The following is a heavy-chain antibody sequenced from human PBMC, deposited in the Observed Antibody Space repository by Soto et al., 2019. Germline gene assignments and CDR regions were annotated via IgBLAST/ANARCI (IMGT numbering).Heavy chain of an antibody. Sequence: PGESLKISCKGSGYSFTSYWIGWVRQMPWKGLEWMGIIYPGDSDTRYSPSFQGQVTISADKSISTAYLQWSSLKASDTAMYYCARQQSLPAAIAFYYGMDVWGQGTTVTVSS. D-gene: IGHD2-2*01. V-gene: IGHV5-51*01. J-gene: IGHJ6*02. CDR1: GYSFTSYW. CDR2: IYPGDSDT. CDR3: ARQQSLPAAIAFYYGMDV.